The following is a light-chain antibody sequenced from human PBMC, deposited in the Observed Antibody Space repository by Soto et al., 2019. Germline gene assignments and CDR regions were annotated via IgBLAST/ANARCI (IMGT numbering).Light chain of an antibody. J-gene: IGLJ1*01. V-gene: IGLV2-8*01. Sequence: QSALTQPPSASGSAGQSVTISCTGTSTDVGGYNYVSWYQQHPGKAPKLMIYEVSKRPSGVPDRFSGSKSGNTASLTVSGLQAEDEADYYCSSYAGNSDNYVFGSGTKVTVL. CDR1: STDVGGYNY. CDR3: SSYAGNSDNYV. CDR2: EVS.